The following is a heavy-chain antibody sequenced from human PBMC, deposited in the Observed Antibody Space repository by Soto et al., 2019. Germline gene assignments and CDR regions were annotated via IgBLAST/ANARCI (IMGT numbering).Heavy chain of an antibody. D-gene: IGHD6-19*01. CDR2: IKGDESEK. Sequence: EVHLVESGGGLVQPGGSLRLSCAASGYTFNDYWMAWVRQTPGKGLEWVANIKGDESEKYYEDSVRDRFTITRDNAKNSLYLQMNSLGVEDTAVYYCARDRGSGFHGQDAWGMDVWGQGTTVTVSS. CDR1: GYTFNDYW. CDR3: ARDRGSGFHGQDAWGMDV. J-gene: IGHJ6*02. V-gene: IGHV3-7*05.